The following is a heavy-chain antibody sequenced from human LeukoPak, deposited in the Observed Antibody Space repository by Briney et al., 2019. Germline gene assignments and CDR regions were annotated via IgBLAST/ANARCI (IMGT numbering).Heavy chain of an antibody. CDR3: ARDRPTDY. CDR1: GFTFSNYW. CDR2: IDGDGSSP. V-gene: IGHV3-74*01. D-gene: IGHD6-6*01. Sequence: GGSLRLSCAASGFTFSNYWMHWVRQVPGKGLVWVSCIDGDGSSPAYADSVKGRFTISRDHAKNTVYLQMNSLRAEDTAVYYCARDRPTDYWGQGTLVTVSS. J-gene: IGHJ4*02.